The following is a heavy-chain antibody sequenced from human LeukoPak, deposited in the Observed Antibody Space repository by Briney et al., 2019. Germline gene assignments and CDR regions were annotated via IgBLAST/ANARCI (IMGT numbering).Heavy chain of an antibody. V-gene: IGHV3-9*01. J-gene: IGHJ4*02. CDR2: ISWDSGSI. D-gene: IGHD2-15*01. Sequence: PGGSLRLSCAASGFTFDDYAMHWVRHAPGKGLEWVSDISWDSGSIDYADSVKGRFTISRDNAKNSLYLQMNSLRAEDTALYYCAKDLRTAVTYLLSDWGQGTLVTVSS. CDR3: AKDLRTAVTYLLSD. CDR1: GFTFDDYA.